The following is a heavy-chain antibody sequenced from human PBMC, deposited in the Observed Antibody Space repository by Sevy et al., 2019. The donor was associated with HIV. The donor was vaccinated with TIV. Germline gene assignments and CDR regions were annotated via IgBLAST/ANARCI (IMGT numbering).Heavy chain of an antibody. CDR2: ISAYNGNT. V-gene: IGHV1-18*01. J-gene: IGHJ4*02. D-gene: IGHD3-16*01. CDR3: GGGGGRYIEFDY. CDR1: GYTFTSYG. Sequence: ASVKVSCKASGYTFTSYGISWVRQAPGQGLEWMGWISAYNGNTNYAQKLQGRVTMTTDTSTSIDYMELRSLRSDDTAVYCCGGGGGRYIEFDYWGQGTLVTVSS.